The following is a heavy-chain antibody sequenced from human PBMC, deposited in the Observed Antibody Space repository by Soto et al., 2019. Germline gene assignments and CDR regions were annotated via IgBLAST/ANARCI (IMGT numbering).Heavy chain of an antibody. CDR1: GFTFSDYY. D-gene: IGHD5-12*01. CDR2: IGDSGDSK. J-gene: IGHJ4*02. CDR3: ARGPRGYSGYSDF. Sequence: QVQLVESGGGLVKPGGSLRLSCAASGFTFSDYYMSWICQAPGKGLEWISYIGDSGDSKYYADSVKGRFTISRDNAKKSLYLQLNSLRAEDTAVYHCARGPRGYSGYSDFWGQGTLVTVSS. V-gene: IGHV3-11*01.